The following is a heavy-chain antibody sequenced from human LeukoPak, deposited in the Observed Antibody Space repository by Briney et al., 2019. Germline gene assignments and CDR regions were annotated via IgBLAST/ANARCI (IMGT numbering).Heavy chain of an antibody. J-gene: IGHJ4*02. Sequence: GASVKVSCKASGYAFTGYYMHWVRHAPGQGLEWMGGIIPIFGTANYAQEFQGRVTITADESTSTAYMELSSLRSEDTAVYYCARGTVATFFDYWGQGTLVTVSS. CDR3: ARGTVATFFDY. CDR1: GYAFTGYY. V-gene: IGHV1-69*13. D-gene: IGHD5-12*01. CDR2: IIPIFGTA.